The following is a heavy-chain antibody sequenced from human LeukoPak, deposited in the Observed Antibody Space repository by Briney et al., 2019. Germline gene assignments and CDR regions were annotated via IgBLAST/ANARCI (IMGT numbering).Heavy chain of an antibody. D-gene: IGHD1-26*01. Sequence: PSETLSLTCAVYGGSFSGYYWSWIRQPPGKGLEWIGEINHSGSTNYNPSLKSRVTISVDTSKNQFSLKLSSVTAADTAVYYCARGVVGAAFDPWGQGTLVIVSS. CDR3: ARGVVGAAFDP. V-gene: IGHV4-34*01. CDR2: INHSGST. CDR1: GGSFSGYY. J-gene: IGHJ5*02.